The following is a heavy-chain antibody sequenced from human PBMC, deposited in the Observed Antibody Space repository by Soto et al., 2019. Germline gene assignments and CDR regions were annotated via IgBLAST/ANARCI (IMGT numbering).Heavy chain of an antibody. V-gene: IGHV3-21*01. CDR3: ARSPRVTYYYYYGMDV. Sequence: GGSLRLSXAASGFTFSSYSMNWVRQAPGKGLEWVSSISSSSSYIYYADSVKGRFTISRDNAKNSLYLQMNSLRAEDTAVYYCARSPRVTYYYYYGMDVWGQGTTVTVSS. CDR2: ISSSSSYI. D-gene: IGHD4-4*01. J-gene: IGHJ6*02. CDR1: GFTFSSYS.